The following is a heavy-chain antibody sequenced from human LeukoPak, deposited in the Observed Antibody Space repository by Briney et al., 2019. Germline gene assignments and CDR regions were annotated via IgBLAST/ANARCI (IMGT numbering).Heavy chain of an antibody. V-gene: IGHV1-69*05. Sequence: GASVKVSCKASGYTFTGYYMHWVRQAPGQGLEWMGGIIPIFGTANYAQKFQGRVTITTDESTSTAYMELSSLRSEDTAVYYCARGRYSSSAPDYWGQGTLVTVSS. J-gene: IGHJ4*02. D-gene: IGHD6-6*01. CDR3: ARGRYSSSAPDY. CDR1: GYTFTGYY. CDR2: IIPIFGTA.